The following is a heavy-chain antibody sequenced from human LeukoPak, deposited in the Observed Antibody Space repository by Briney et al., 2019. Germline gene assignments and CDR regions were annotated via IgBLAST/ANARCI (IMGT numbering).Heavy chain of an antibody. CDR1: GFIFSNYA. J-gene: IGHJ4*02. V-gene: IGHV3-23*01. CDR3: ARRAGSYSHSYDY. Sequence: GGSLRLSCAASGFIFSNYAMSWVRQAPGKGLQWVSAFSGSGGSTYYADSVRGRFIISKDNSKNTLYLQMNSLRAEDTAVYYCARRAGSYSHSYDYWGQGTLVTVSS. D-gene: IGHD2-15*01. CDR2: FSGSGGST.